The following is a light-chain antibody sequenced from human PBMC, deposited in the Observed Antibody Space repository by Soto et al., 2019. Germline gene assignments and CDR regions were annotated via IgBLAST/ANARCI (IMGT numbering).Light chain of an antibody. CDR1: SSDVGYYNY. V-gene: IGLV2-14*01. J-gene: IGLJ1*01. CDR2: DVT. Sequence: QSALTQPASVSGSPGQSITISCTGTSSDVGYYNYVSWYQQHPGKVPKLMIYDVTYRPSGVSNRFSGSKSGNTASLTISGLQAEDEADYYCTSYTSGSTYVFGTGTKLTVL. CDR3: TSYTSGSTYV.